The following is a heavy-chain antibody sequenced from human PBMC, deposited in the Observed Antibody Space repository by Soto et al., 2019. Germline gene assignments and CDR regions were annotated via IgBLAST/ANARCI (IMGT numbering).Heavy chain of an antibody. Sequence: QVQLQESGPGLVKPSQTLSLTCTVSGGSVSSCDCYWSWIRQHPEKGLEWIGYVYYSGGTYYNPSLKSRVTISLDTSKNQFSRNLSSVTAADTAVYYCARDSGVATAIDFWGQGTLVTVSS. CDR3: ARDSGVATAIDF. CDR1: GGSVSSCDCY. J-gene: IGHJ4*02. D-gene: IGHD5-18*01. V-gene: IGHV4-31*03. CDR2: VYYSGGT.